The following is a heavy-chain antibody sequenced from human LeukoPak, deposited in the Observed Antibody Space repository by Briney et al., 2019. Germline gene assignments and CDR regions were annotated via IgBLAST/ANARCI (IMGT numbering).Heavy chain of an antibody. V-gene: IGHV1-2*06. CDR3: ARVGYYDTSGLYYFDY. Sequence: ASVKVSCKASGHTFTGYYMHWVRQAPGQGLEWMGRINPNSGGANYAQKFQGRVTMTRDTSISTAYMELSRLRSDDTAVYYCARVGYYDTSGLYYFDYWGQGTLVTVSS. D-gene: IGHD3-22*01. J-gene: IGHJ4*02. CDR1: GHTFTGYY. CDR2: INPNSGGA.